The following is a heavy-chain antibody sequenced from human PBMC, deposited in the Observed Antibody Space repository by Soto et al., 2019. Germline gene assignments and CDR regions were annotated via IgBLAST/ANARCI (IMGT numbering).Heavy chain of an antibody. CDR3: ARGRDRMTIFGVVIMGPYYYYGMDG. V-gene: IGHV4-34*01. CDR2: INHSGST. D-gene: IGHD3-3*01. CDR1: AGSLSGYY. J-gene: IGHJ6*02. Sequence: PSAAISLTSAVYAGSLSGYYSSWLSPPQGEGLGWIGGINHSGSTNYNTSLKRRVPISVDASKNQSSLKLSAVTAADTAVYYCARGRDRMTIFGVVIMGPYYYYGMDGWGQGTTVTVSS.